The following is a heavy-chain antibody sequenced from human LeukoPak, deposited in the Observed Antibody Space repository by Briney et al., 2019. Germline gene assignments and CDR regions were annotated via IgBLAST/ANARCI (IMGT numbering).Heavy chain of an antibody. Sequence: ASVKVSCKASGYTFTSYYMHWVRQAPGQGLEWMGIINPSGGNTNYAQKLQGRVTMTTDTSTSTAYMELRSLRSDDTAVYYCAREVTYSSGWPECEVCGANWFDPWGQGTLVTVSS. CDR2: INPSGGNT. CDR1: GYTFTSYY. D-gene: IGHD6-19*01. J-gene: IGHJ5*02. V-gene: IGHV1-46*01. CDR3: AREVTYSSGWPECEVCGANWFDP.